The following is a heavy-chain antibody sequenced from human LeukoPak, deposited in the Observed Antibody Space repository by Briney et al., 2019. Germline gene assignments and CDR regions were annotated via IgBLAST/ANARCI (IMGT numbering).Heavy chain of an antibody. CDR1: GFTFNNYG. J-gene: IGHJ4*02. CDR2: VSIDGSRE. Sequence: GSLRLSCATSGFTFNNYGLHWVRQAPGKGPEWVAVVSIDGSREFYADSVRGRFTFSRDNSKNTLYLQMNSLTVEDTAVYYCARDRLNRAACGGDCYSAVFDYWGQGALVTVTS. CDR3: ARDRLNRAACGGDCYSAVFDY. V-gene: IGHV3-30*03. D-gene: IGHD2-21*02.